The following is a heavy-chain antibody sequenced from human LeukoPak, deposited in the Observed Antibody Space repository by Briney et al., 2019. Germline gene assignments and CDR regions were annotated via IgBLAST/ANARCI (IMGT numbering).Heavy chain of an antibody. D-gene: IGHD5-18*01. CDR3: AGYSYGYPFDY. CDR1: GFTFDDYG. V-gene: IGHV3-20*04. J-gene: IGHJ4*02. Sequence: GGSLRLSCAAPGFTFDDYGMSWVRQAPGKGLEWVSGINWNGGSTGYADSVKGRFTISRDNAKNSLYLQMNSLRAEDTALYYCAGYSYGYPFDYWGQGTLVTVSS. CDR2: INWNGGST.